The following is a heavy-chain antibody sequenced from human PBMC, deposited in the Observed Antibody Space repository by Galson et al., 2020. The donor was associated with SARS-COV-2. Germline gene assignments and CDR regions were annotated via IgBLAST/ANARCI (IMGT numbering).Heavy chain of an antibody. Sequence: SETLSLTCAISGDSVSTNTAAWNWIRQSPSRGLEWLGRTYYRSKWYNDYAVSVKGRITINPDTSKNQFSLQLNSVTPEDTAIYYCARGRDGHIDYWAQGTLVTGSA. CDR2: TYYRSKWYN. V-gene: IGHV6-1*01. CDR3: ARGRDGHIDY. J-gene: IGHJ4*02. CDR1: GDSVSTNTAA.